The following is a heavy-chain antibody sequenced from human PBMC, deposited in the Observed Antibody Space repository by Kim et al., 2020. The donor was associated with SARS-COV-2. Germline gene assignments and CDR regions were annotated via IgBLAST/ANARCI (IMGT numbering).Heavy chain of an antibody. CDR2: INHSGST. Sequence: SETLSLTCAVYGGSFSGYYWSWIRQPPGKGLEWIGEINHSGSTNYNPSLKSRVTISVDTSKNQFSLKLSSVTAADTAVYYCARAPPPPLAAAGTSIAVAGKGENFDYWGQGALVTLSS. V-gene: IGHV4-34*01. D-gene: IGHD6-19*01. CDR1: GGSFSGYY. CDR3: ARAPPPPLAAAGTSIAVAGKGENFDY. J-gene: IGHJ4*02.